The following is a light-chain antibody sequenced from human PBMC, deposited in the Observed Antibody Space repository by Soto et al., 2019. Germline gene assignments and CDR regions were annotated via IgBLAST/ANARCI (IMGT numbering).Light chain of an antibody. CDR1: QSIHRW. CDR3: QHYNSYSEA. J-gene: IGKJ1*01. V-gene: IGKV1-5*03. Sequence: DIQMTQSPSTLSASVGDRVTITCRASQSIHRWLAWYQQKPGKAPKLLIYKASTLKSGVPSRFSGSGSGTEFTLTISSLQPDDFATYYCQHYNSYSEAFGQGTKVELK. CDR2: KAS.